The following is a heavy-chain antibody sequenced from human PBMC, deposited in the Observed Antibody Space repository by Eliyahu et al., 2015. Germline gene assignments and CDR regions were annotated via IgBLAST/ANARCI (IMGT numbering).Heavy chain of an antibody. J-gene: IGHJ4*02. Sequence: AISGSGGSTYYADSVKGRFTISRDNSKNTLYLQMNSLRAEDTAVYYCAKLAANDYWGQGTLVTVSS. CDR2: ISGSGGST. V-gene: IGHV3-23*01. CDR3: AKLAANDY. D-gene: IGHD6-13*01.